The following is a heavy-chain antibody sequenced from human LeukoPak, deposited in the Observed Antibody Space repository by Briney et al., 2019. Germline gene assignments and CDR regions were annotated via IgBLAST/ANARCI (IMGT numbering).Heavy chain of an antibody. CDR2: MNPNSGNT. CDR1: GYTFTSYD. Sequence: GASVKVSCKASGYTFTSYDINWVRQATGQGLEWMGWMNPNSGNTGYAQKFQGRVTMTRNTSISTAYMELSSLRSEDTAVYYCARDKPPSGHTDYYYGMDVWGQGTTVTVSS. CDR3: ARDKPPSGHTDYYYGMDV. D-gene: IGHD1-26*01. J-gene: IGHJ6*02. V-gene: IGHV1-8*01.